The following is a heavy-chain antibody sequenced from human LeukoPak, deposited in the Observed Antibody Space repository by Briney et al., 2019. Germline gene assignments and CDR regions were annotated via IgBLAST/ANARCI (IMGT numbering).Heavy chain of an antibody. CDR1: GGSLSSGGYY. Sequence: PSETLPLTCTVSGGSLSSGGYYWSWIRQHPGKGLEWIGYIYYSGSTYYNPSLKSRVTISVDTSKNQFSLKLSSVTAADTAVYYCARVGCSTSCPNWFDPWGQGTLVTVSS. D-gene: IGHD2-2*01. J-gene: IGHJ5*02. CDR3: ARVGCSTSCPNWFDP. CDR2: IYYSGST. V-gene: IGHV4-31*03.